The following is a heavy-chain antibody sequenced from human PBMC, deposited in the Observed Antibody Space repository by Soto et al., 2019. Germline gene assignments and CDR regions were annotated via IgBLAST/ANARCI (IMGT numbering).Heavy chain of an antibody. D-gene: IGHD6-6*01. CDR1: GGSISSGGYY. V-gene: IGHV4-31*03. CDR2: IYYSGST. CDR3: ARDGTARTFDY. J-gene: IGHJ4*02. Sequence: SETLSLTCTVSGGSISSGGYYWSWIRQHPGKGLEWIGCIYYSGSTYYNPSLKSRVTISVDTSKNQFSLKLSSVTAADTAVYYCARDGTARTFDYWGQGTLVTVSS.